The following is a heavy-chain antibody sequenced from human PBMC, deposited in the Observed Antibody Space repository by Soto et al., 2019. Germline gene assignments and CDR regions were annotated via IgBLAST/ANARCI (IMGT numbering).Heavy chain of an antibody. V-gene: IGHV4-39*07. J-gene: IGHJ3*02. CDR1: GGSISSSSYY. Sequence: SETLSLTCTVSGGSISSSSYYWGWIRQPPGKGLEGIGSIYYSGSTYYNPSLKSRVTISVDTSKNQFSLKLSSVTAADTAVYSCARLPYRAFDIWGQGTMVTVSS. D-gene: IGHD1-1*01. CDR2: IYYSGST. CDR3: ARLPYRAFDI.